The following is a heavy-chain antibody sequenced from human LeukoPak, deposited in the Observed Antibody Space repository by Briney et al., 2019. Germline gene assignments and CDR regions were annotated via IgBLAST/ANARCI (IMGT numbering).Heavy chain of an antibody. V-gene: IGHV3-30*18. CDR2: ISPDGSSQ. CDR1: GFTFSPYA. D-gene: IGHD2-21*01. J-gene: IGHJ4*02. Sequence: GGSLRLSCAASGFTFSPYAMHWVRQAPGKGLEWMALISPDGSSQFYADSVEGRFTIFSDNSNKMVYLQIASLRPEETAVYYCAKDRAPGDYLPLDHWGQGILVTVSS. CDR3: AKDRAPGDYLPLDH.